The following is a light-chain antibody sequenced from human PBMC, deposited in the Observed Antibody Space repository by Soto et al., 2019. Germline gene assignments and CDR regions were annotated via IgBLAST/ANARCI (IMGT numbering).Light chain of an antibody. Sequence: QSVLTQPPSASGTPGQRVSISCSGSSSNIGSNTVNWYQALPGTAPKLLIHSSNQRPSGVPDRISGSKSGTSASLAIGGLQSDDEAEYYCAAWDDGLNGYVFGSGTKLTVL. V-gene: IGLV1-44*01. CDR3: AAWDDGLNGYV. CDR2: SSN. CDR1: SSNIGSNT. J-gene: IGLJ1*01.